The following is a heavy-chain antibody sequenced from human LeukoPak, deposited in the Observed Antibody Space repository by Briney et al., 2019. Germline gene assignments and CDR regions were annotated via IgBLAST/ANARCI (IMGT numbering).Heavy chain of an antibody. J-gene: IGHJ4*02. CDR2: ISSSGSTI. CDR1: GFTFSSYE. CDR3: ARADSSGWGSLDY. D-gene: IGHD6-19*01. V-gene: IGHV3-48*03. Sequence: GGSLRLSCAASGFTFSSYEMNWVRQAPGKGLEWVSYISSSGSTIYYADAVKGRFTISRDNAKNSLYLQMNSLRAEDTAVYYCARADSSGWGSLDYWGQGTLVTVSS.